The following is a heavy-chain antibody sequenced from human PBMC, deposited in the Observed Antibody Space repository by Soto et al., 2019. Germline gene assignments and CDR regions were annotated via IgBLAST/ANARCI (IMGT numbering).Heavy chain of an antibody. Sequence: QVQLVQSGAEVKKPGTSVKVSCQAVGYSFKAYGFSWVRQAPGQGLEWMGWISVNNGYTNYARNLQGRVTMTTDTSTSTAYMELRSLRSDDTDVYYCARDSGTYYFDYWGQGTLVTVSS. CDR1: GYSFKAYG. CDR3: ARDSGTYYFDY. V-gene: IGHV1-18*01. J-gene: IGHJ4*02. CDR2: ISVNNGYT. D-gene: IGHD1-1*01.